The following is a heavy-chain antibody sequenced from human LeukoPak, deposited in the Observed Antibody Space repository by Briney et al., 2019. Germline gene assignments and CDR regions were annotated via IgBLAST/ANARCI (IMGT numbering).Heavy chain of an antibody. D-gene: IGHD2-15*01. CDR1: GFTFSDYY. CDR3: ARDCSGGSCYSYYYYGMDV. J-gene: IGHJ6*02. CDR2: ISSSGSTI. Sequence: GGSLRLSCAASGFTFSDYYMSWIRQAPGKGLEWVSYISSSGSTIYYADSVKGRFTISRDNAKNSLYLQMNSLRAEDTAVYYCARDCSGGSCYSYYYYGMDVWGQGTTVTVSS. V-gene: IGHV3-11*01.